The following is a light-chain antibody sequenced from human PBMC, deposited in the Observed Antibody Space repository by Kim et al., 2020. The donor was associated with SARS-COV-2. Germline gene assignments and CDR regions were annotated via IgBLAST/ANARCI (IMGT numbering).Light chain of an antibody. J-gene: IGLJ3*02. Sequence: GQSITITCTGTSSDVGGYNYVSWYQQHPGKAPKLIIYDVSIRPSGVSNRFSGSKSGNTASLTISGLQAEDETDYYCSSYTSSGTWVFGGGTQLTVL. CDR1: SSDVGGYNY. CDR2: DVS. V-gene: IGLV2-14*03. CDR3: SSYTSSGTWV.